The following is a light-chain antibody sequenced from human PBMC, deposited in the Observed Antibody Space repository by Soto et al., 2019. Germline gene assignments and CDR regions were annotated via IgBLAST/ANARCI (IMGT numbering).Light chain of an antibody. Sequence: EIVMTQSPATLSVSPGERATLSCRASQSVSSYLAWYQQKPGQAPRLLIYGASTRATGIPARFSGSGSGTEFTLSISSLQSEDFAVCYCQQYNNWLTFGGGTKVDIK. CDR3: QQYNNWLT. CDR1: QSVSSY. J-gene: IGKJ4*01. CDR2: GAS. V-gene: IGKV3-15*01.